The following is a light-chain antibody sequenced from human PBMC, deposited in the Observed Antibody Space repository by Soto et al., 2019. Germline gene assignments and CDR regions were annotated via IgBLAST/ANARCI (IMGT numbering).Light chain of an antibody. J-gene: IGKJ4*01. CDR1: QSVNKW. CDR2: DAS. CDR3: QQYDSDPLT. V-gene: IGKV1-5*01. Sequence: IQMTQSPSTLSASVGDRVTISCRASQSVNKWLAWYRQKPGKAPELLIYDASSLQSGAPSRFSGDRPGTEFTLTISSLQPDDFATYYCQQYDSDPLTFGGGTKVDI.